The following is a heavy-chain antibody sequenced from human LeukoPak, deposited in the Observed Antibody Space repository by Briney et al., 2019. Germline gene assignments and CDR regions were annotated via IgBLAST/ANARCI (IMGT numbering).Heavy chain of an antibody. CDR3: AREARVWQQRWFDP. CDR2: INPNSGGT. V-gene: IGHV1-2*02. Sequence: GASVKVSCKASGYTFTGYYLHWVRQAPGQGLEWMGWINPNSGGTNYAQKFQGRVTMTRDTSISTAYMELSRLRSDDTAVYYCAREARVWQQRWFDPWGKGTTVTISS. D-gene: IGHD6-13*01. J-gene: IGHJ6*04. CDR1: GYTFTGYY.